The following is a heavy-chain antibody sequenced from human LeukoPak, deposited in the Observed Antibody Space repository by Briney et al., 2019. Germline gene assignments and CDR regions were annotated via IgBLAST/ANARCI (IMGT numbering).Heavy chain of an antibody. CDR3: ARDPSSSDYVDY. Sequence: GGSLRLSCAVSGFTFSTYSMNWVRQAPGKGLEWVSYISGSSGTMYYADSVKGRFTISRDNAKNSLYLQMNSLRDEDTAVYYCARDPSSSDYVDYWGQGTLVTVSS. CDR1: GFTFSTYS. J-gene: IGHJ4*02. V-gene: IGHV3-48*02. D-gene: IGHD6-19*01. CDR2: ISGSSGTM.